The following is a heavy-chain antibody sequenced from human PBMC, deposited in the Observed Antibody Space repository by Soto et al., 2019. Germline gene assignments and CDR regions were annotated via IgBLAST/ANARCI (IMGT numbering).Heavy chain of an antibody. CDR3: AKARGYGDHGMDV. CDR2: ISYDGSTK. J-gene: IGHJ6*02. CDR1: GFTFSSYG. Sequence: GGSLRLSCAASGFTFSSYGMHWVRQAPGKGLEWVAVISYDGSTKYYADSVKGRFTISRDNSKNTLYLQMNSLRAEDTAVYYCAKARGYGDHGMDVWSQGTTVTVSS. D-gene: IGHD1-1*01. V-gene: IGHV3-30*18.